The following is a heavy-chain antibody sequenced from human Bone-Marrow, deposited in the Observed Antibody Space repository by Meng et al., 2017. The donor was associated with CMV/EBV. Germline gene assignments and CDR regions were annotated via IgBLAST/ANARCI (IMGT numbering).Heavy chain of an antibody. D-gene: IGHD3-3*01. CDR1: GFTFDDYA. V-gene: IGHV3-9*01. CDR3: ARGFWNPYYEDTHDF. J-gene: IGHJ4*01. Sequence: SLKISCAASGFTFDDYAMHWVRQAPGKGLEWVSGISWNSGSIGYADSVKGRFTISRDNAKNSLYLQMNSLRAEDTAVFYCARGFWNPYYEDTHDFWGHGTLVTVSS. CDR2: ISWNSGSI.